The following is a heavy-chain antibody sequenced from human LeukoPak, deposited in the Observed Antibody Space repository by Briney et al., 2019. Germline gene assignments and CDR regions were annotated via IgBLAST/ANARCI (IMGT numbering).Heavy chain of an antibody. CDR3: IRSVRNGDFDY. CDR2: IIPIYGTA. Sequence: SVKVSCKASGGTFSSYAISWVRQPPGQGLEWMGGIIPIYGTANYAQKFQGRVTITADESTSTAYMELSSLRFEDTAVYYCIRSVRNGDFDYWGQGTLVTVSS. CDR1: GGTFSSYA. J-gene: IGHJ4*02. V-gene: IGHV1-69*13. D-gene: IGHD3-3*01.